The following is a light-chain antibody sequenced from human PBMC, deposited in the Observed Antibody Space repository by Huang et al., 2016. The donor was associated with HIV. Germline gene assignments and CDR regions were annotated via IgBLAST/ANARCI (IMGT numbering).Light chain of an antibody. CDR3: QQHDSWLT. Sequence: IVLTQSPATLSWYLGERVTLSCRASQSISNHLAWYQQRPGQAPRLLIYDASTRVAGVPARFSGSGSGTDFILTINSLEPEDFALYYCQQHDSWLTFGGETKVEV. CDR1: QSISNH. V-gene: IGKV3-11*01. CDR2: DAS. J-gene: IGKJ4*01.